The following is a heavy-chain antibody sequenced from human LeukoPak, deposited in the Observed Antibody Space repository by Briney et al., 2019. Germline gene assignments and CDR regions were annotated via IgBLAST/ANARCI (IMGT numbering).Heavy chain of an antibody. CDR3: AKDPGVPNWFDP. J-gene: IGHJ5*02. V-gene: IGHV3-23*01. Sequence: GGTLRLSCAASGFSISSYGMSWVRQAPGKGLEWVSAISGSGGSTYYADSVKGRFTISRDKSKNTLYLQRNSLRAEDTAVYYCAKDPGVPNWFDPWGQGTLVTVSS. CDR2: ISGSGGST. D-gene: IGHD3-10*01. CDR1: GFSISSYG.